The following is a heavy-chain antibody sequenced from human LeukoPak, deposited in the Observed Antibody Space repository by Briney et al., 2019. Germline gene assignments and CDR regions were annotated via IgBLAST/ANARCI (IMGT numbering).Heavy chain of an antibody. CDR1: GGSISSSSSY. CDR3: ARRGGGSWYYFDY. J-gene: IGHJ4*02. D-gene: IGHD2-15*01. Sequence: SQTLSLTCTLSGGSISSSSSYWDWIRQPPGKGLEWIGNIYYSGSTNYNASLKSRVTISVDTSKNQFSLKLSSVTAADTALYYCARRGGGSWYYFDYWGQGTLVTVSS. CDR2: IYYSGST. V-gene: IGHV4-39*01.